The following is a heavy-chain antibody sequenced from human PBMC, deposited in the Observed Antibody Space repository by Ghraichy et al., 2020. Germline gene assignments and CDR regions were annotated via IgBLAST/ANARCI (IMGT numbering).Heavy chain of an antibody. V-gene: IGHV4-34*01. CDR2: INHSGST. D-gene: IGHD3-3*01. CDR1: GGSFSGYY. Sequence: SETLSLTCAVYGGSFSGYYWSWIRQPPGKGLEWIGEINHSGSTNYNPSLQSRVTISVETSKNQFSLKLSSVTAADTAVYYCARGRGGRIRICGVEYYYYGLDVLRQRTTLTGPS. CDR3: ARGRGGRIRICGVEYYYYGLDV. J-gene: IGHJ6*02.